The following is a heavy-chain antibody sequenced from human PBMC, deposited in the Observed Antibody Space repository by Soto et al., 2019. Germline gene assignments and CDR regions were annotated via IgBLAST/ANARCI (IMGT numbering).Heavy chain of an antibody. CDR1: GVTFSNAW. V-gene: IGHV3-15*07. Sequence: EVQLVESGGGLVKPGGSLRLSCAASGVTFSNAWMNWVRQPPGKGLAWVGRIQSKTYGWTTDYAAPVKGRFTISRDASKNTLYMQLSSLKHEDTSVYYCTTDPHDYSNLRRLYYYYYGMDVWGQGTAVTVSS. CDR3: TTDPHDYSNLRRLYYYYYGMDV. J-gene: IGHJ6*02. D-gene: IGHD4-4*01. CDR2: IQSKTYGWTT.